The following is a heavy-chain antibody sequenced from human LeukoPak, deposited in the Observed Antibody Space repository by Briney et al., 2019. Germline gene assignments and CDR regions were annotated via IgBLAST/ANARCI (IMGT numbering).Heavy chain of an antibody. CDR2: ISSSGSTI. D-gene: IGHD2-2*01. J-gene: IGHJ6*04. Sequence: SGGSLRLSCAASGFTFSSYEMNWLRQAPGKGLEWVTYISSSGSTIYYADSVKGRFTISRDNAKNSLYLQMNSLRAEDTAVYYCARKGYCSSTSCFYYYYYGMDVWGKGTTVTVSS. CDR1: GFTFSSYE. V-gene: IGHV3-48*03. CDR3: ARKGYCSSTSCFYYYYYGMDV.